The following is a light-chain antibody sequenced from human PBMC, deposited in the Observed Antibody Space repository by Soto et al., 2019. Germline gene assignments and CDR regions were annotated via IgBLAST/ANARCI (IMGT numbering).Light chain of an antibody. Sequence: QSVLTQAPSASGTPGQRVTISCSGSSSNIGSDSVNWYQQLPGTAPKLLIYNNNQRPSGVPDRFSGSKSGTSASLAISGLQSEDEADYYCAAGDDSLNGVVFGGGTKLTVL. CDR3: AAGDDSLNGVV. CDR2: NNN. V-gene: IGLV1-44*01. J-gene: IGLJ2*01. CDR1: SSNIGSDS.